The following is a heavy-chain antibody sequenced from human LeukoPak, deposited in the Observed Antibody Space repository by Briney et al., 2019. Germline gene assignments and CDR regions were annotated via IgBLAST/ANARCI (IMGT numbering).Heavy chain of an antibody. CDR3: ANSRGGGGPIDY. Sequence: GGSLRLSCAASGFTFSSYGMHWVRQAPGKGLEWVAFIRYVGSNKYYADSVKGRFTISRDNSKNTLYLQMNSLRAEDTAVYYCANSRGGGGPIDYWGQGTLVTVSS. D-gene: IGHD3-16*01. CDR1: GFTFSSYG. CDR2: IRYVGSNK. J-gene: IGHJ4*02. V-gene: IGHV3-30*02.